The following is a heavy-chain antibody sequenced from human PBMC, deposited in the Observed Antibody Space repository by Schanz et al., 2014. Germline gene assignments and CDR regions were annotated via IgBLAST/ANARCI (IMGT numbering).Heavy chain of an antibody. CDR3: ARRVENSIFGVVIHDGFDP. D-gene: IGHD3-3*01. V-gene: IGHV4-59*08. J-gene: IGHJ5*02. CDR2: IFYDGTS. CDR1: GDSVSGYY. Sequence: QVQLQESGPGLVKPSETLSLTCTVSGDSVSGYYWSWVRQTPGKGLEWIGHIFYDGTSNYSPSLKSRATMFIDTPPNQFSLKLTSVTAADTALYYCARRVENSIFGVVIHDGFDPWGQGTLXTISS.